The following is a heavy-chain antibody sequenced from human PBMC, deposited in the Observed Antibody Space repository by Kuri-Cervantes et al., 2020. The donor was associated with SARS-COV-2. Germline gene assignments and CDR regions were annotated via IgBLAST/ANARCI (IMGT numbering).Heavy chain of an antibody. V-gene: IGHV3-30-3*01. CDR3: ARDRVGVHDY. CDR1: GFTFSSYA. CDR2: ISYDGSNK. J-gene: IGHJ4*02. D-gene: IGHD2-21*01. Sequence: GESLKISYAASGFTFSSYAMHWVRQAPGKGLEWVAVISYDGSNKYYADSVKGRFTISRDNSKNTLYLQMNSLRAEDTAVYYCARDRVGVHDYWGQGTLVTVSS.